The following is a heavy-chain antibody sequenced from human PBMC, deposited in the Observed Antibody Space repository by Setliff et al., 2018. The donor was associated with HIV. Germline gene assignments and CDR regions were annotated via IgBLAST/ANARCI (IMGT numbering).Heavy chain of an antibody. V-gene: IGHV1-18*01. CDR3: ARDTVKATFSDY. J-gene: IGHJ4*02. Sequence: ASVKVSCKASGGTFSSYAISWVRQAPGQGLEWMGWISGYNGDTNYAQKFQGRVTMTTDTSTNTAYMELRSLTSDDTAVYYCARDTVKATFSDYWGQGTLVTVSS. D-gene: IGHD4-17*01. CDR2: ISGYNGDT. CDR1: GGTFSSYA.